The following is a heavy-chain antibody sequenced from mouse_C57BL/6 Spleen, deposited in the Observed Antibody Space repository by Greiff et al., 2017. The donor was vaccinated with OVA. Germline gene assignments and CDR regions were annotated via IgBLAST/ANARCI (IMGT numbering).Heavy chain of an antibody. CDR3: ARRVTAQGYFDY. CDR1: GYTFTSYW. Sequence: VKLQQPGAELVMPGASVKLSCKASGYTFTSYWMHWVKQRPGQGLEWIGEIDPSDSYTNYNQKFKGKSTLTVDKSSSTAYMQLSSLTPEDSAVYYCARRVTAQGYFDYWGQGTTLTVSS. CDR2: IDPSDSYT. D-gene: IGHD3-2*02. J-gene: IGHJ2*01. V-gene: IGHV1-69*01.